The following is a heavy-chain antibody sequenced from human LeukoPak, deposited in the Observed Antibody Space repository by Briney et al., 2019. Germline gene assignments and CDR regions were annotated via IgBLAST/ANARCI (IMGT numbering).Heavy chain of an antibody. J-gene: IGHJ3*02. CDR3: AWDDHWAFNI. CDR1: GFTFSSHW. CDR2: IKEDGSGK. D-gene: IGHD1-1*01. Sequence: GGSLRLSCAASGFTFSSHWMSWVRQAPGKGLEWVAKIKEDGSGKYHVDSVKGRFTISRDNAKNSLYLQMNSLRVEDTAVYYCAWDDHWAFNIWGQGTMVTVSP. V-gene: IGHV3-7*01.